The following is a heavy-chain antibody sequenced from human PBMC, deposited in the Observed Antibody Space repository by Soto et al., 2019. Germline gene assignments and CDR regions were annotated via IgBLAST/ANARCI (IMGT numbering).Heavy chain of an antibody. D-gene: IGHD4-17*01. CDR1: GFTFSSYS. J-gene: IGHJ6*02. Sequence: EVQLVESGGGLVQPGGSLRLSCAASGFTFSSYSMNWVRQAPGKGLEWVSYISSSSSTVYYADSVKGRFTISRHNAKNSLYLQMNSLRDEDTAVYYCARDGDYGDEYGMDVWGQGTTVTVSS. CDR2: ISSSSSTV. CDR3: ARDGDYGDEYGMDV. V-gene: IGHV3-48*02.